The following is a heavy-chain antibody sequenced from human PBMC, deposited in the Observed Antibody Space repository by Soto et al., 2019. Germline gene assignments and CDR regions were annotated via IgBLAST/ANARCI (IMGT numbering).Heavy chain of an antibody. CDR3: AKDLARSSSQNDAFDI. J-gene: IGHJ3*02. D-gene: IGHD6-13*01. Sequence: GGSLRLSCAASGFTFSSYGMHWVRQAPGKGLEWVAVISYDGSNKYYADSVKGRFTISRDNSKNTLYLQMNSLRAEDTAVYYRAKDLARSSSQNDAFDIWGQGTMVTVSS. V-gene: IGHV3-30*18. CDR1: GFTFSSYG. CDR2: ISYDGSNK.